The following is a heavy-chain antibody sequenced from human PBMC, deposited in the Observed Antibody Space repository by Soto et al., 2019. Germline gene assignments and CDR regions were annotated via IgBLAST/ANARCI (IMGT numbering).Heavy chain of an antibody. CDR1: GFTVSSNY. CDR3: ARAVPRYSSYDYFDY. V-gene: IGHV3-66*01. CDR2: IYSGGST. Sequence: EVQLVESGGGLVQPGGSLRLSCAASGFTVSSNYMSWVRQAPGKGLEWVSVIYSGGSTYYADSVKGRFTISRDNSKNTLYLQMNSLRAEDTAVYYCARAVPRYSSYDYFDYWGQGTLVTVSS. J-gene: IGHJ4*02. D-gene: IGHD6-19*01.